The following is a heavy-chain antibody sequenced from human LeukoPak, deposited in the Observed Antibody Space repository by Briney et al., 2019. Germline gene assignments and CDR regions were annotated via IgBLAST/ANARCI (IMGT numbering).Heavy chain of an antibody. V-gene: IGHV3-33*01. D-gene: IGHD2-21*02. J-gene: IGHJ4*02. CDR3: AREGRCGGDCYYDY. CDR2: IWYDGSNK. CDR1: GFTFSSYG. Sequence: GRSLRLSCAASGFTFSSYGMHWVRQAPGKGLEWVAVIWYDGSNKYYADSVKGRFTISRDNSKNTLYLQMNSLRAEDTAVYYCAREGRCGGDCYYDYWGQETLVTVSS.